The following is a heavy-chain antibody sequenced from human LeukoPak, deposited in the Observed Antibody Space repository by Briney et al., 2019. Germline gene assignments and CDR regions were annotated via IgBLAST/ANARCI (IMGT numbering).Heavy chain of an antibody. CDR2: INPNRGGT. V-gene: IGHV1-2*02. CDR1: GYTFTGYY. Sequence: GPSVKVSCKASGYTFTGYYIHCVRQAPGQGLEWLVWINPNRGGTKYAQNLQGRVTMTRDTSISTVYMELSGLRSDDTAVYYCARTEFKFCPGGSCLQYYFDYWGQGTLVTVSS. J-gene: IGHJ4*02. CDR3: ARTEFKFCPGGSCLQYYFDY. D-gene: IGHD2-15*01.